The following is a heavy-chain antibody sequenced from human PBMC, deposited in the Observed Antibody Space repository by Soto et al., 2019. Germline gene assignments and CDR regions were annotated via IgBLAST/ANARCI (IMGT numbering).Heavy chain of an antibody. Sequence: ASVKVACKASGYTFTSYGIIWVRQAPGQGLEWMGWISAYNGNTNYAQKLQGRVTMTTDTSTSTAYMELRSLRSDDTAVYYCARGRDILTGYLFDYWGQGTLVTVSS. V-gene: IGHV1-18*01. J-gene: IGHJ4*02. CDR1: GYTFTSYG. CDR2: ISAYNGNT. D-gene: IGHD3-9*01. CDR3: ARGRDILTGYLFDY.